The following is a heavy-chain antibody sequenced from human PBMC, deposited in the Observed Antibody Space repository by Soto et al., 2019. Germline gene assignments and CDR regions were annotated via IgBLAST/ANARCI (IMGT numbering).Heavy chain of an antibody. V-gene: IGHV1-18*01. J-gene: IGHJ4*02. CDR3: ARESSSSCHDY. CDR1: GYTFTIYA. D-gene: IGHD6-13*01. CDR2: ISPYTGNT. Sequence: ASVKVSCKASGYTFTIYAIAWVRQAPGQGLEWMGWISPYTGNTNYAQKLQGRVTMTTDTSTSTAYMELRSLRSDDTAVYYCARESSSSCHDYWGQGTLVTVSS.